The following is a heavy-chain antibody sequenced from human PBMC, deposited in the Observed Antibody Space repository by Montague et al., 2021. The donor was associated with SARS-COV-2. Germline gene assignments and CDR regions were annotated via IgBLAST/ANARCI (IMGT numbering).Heavy chain of an antibody. J-gene: IGHJ4*02. CDR1: GFTFSSYA. D-gene: IGHD3-22*01. Sequence: SLRLSCAASGFTFSSYAMHWVRQAPGKGLEWVAVISYDGSNKYYADSVKGRLTISRDNAKNSLYLQMNSLRAEDTAVYYCARDNYYYDTSGYPDYWGQGTLVTVSS. V-gene: IGHV3-30-3*01. CDR2: ISYDGSNK. CDR3: ARDNYYYDTSGYPDY.